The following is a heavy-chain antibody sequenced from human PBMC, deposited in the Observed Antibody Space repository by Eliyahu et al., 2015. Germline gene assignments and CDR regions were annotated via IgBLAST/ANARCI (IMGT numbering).Heavy chain of an antibody. J-gene: IGHJ3*01. CDR3: ARDRGITTSLAFDL. CDR1: GFSXXSHS. Sequence: DVHLVESGGELVRPGGSXXLSCAASGFSXXSHSMNWVRQAPGKGLEWVSFISSSTGTTYYADSVKGRFTISRDNAKNSLYLQMNSLRVEDTAVYYCARDRGITTSLAFDLWGQGTKITVSS. CDR2: ISSSTGTT. V-gene: IGHV3-48*01. D-gene: IGHD1/OR15-1a*01.